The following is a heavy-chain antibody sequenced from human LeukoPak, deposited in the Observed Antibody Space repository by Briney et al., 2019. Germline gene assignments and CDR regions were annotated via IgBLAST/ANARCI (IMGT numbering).Heavy chain of an antibody. CDR2: IYYSGST. Sequence: PSETLSLTCTVSGDSISTSSYYWGWIRQPPGKGLEWLGSIYYSGSTYYDPSLKSRVTISVDTSKNQFSLNLYSVTAADTAVFYCARSYFYDYRQIDYWGQGTLVTVSS. D-gene: IGHD3-22*01. CDR1: GDSISTSSYY. CDR3: ARSYFYDYRQIDY. J-gene: IGHJ4*02. V-gene: IGHV4-39*01.